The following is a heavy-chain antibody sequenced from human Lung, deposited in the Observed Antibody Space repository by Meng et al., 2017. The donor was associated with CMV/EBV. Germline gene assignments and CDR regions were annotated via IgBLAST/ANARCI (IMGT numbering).Heavy chain of an antibody. CDR2: IKQDGSEK. CDR3: AREPGDRYEFWSGSAFDI. D-gene: IGHD3-3*01. CDR1: GFTFSSYW. V-gene: IGHV3-7*01. J-gene: IGHJ3*02. Sequence: GESXKISCAASGFTFSSYWMSWVRQAPGKGLEWVANIKQDGSEKYYVDSVKGRFTISRDNAKNSLYLQMNSLRAEDTAVYYCAREPGDRYEFWSGSAFDIWGQGXMVTASS.